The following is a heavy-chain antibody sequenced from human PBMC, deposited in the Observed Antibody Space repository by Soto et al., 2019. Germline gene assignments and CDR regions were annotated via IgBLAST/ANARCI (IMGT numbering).Heavy chain of an antibody. CDR3: ARDLGVGNAFDI. V-gene: IGHV3-72*01. D-gene: IGHD1-26*01. CDR1: GFTFSDHY. Sequence: GGSLRLSCGASGFTFSDHYMDWVRQAPGKGLEWIGRIRNKPNSYTTEYAASVRGRFTISRDDSKNSLYLQMNSLKTEDTAVYYCARDLGVGNAFDIWGQGKTVTVSS. CDR2: IRNKPNSYTT. J-gene: IGHJ3*02.